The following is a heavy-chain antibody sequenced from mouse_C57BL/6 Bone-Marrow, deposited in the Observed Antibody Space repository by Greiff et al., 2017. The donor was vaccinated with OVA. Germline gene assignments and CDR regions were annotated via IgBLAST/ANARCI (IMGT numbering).Heavy chain of an antibody. CDR3: ARDYVSSYERYFDV. J-gene: IGHJ1*03. D-gene: IGHD1-1*01. CDR2: IWWDDDK. V-gene: IGHV8-8*01. Sequence: QVTLKESGPGILQPSQTLSLTCSFSGFSLSTFGMGVGWIRQPSGKGLEWLAHIWWDDDKYYNPALKSRLTISKDTSKNPVFLKIANVDTADTATYYCARDYVSSYERYFDVWGTGTTVTVSS. CDR1: GFSLSTFGMG.